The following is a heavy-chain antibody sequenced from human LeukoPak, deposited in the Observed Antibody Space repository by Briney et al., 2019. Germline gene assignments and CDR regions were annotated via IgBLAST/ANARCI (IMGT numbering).Heavy chain of an antibody. V-gene: IGHV4-61*02. CDR3: ARLSGYDRSLDY. J-gene: IGHJ4*02. CDR1: GDSISSGSFY. D-gene: IGHD5-12*01. Sequence: PSETLSLTCSVSGDSISSGSFYWSWIRQPAGRGLEWIGRIYPSGSTNYNPSLKSRVTISLDTSKNQFSLKLSSVTAADTAVYYCARLSGYDRSLDYWGQGTLVTVSS. CDR2: IYPSGST.